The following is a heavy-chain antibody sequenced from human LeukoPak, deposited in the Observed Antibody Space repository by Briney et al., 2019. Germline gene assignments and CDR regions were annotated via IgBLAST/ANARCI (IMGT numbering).Heavy chain of an antibody. CDR2: IRYDGSNK. CDR1: GFTFSSYW. J-gene: IGHJ4*02. Sequence: GGSLRLSCAASGFTFSSYWMSWVRQAPGKGLEWVAFIRYDGSNKYYADSVKGRFTISRDNSKNTLYLQMNSLRAEDTAVYYCAKVGTRYSSSWYYFDYWGQGTLVTVSS. V-gene: IGHV3-30*02. D-gene: IGHD6-13*01. CDR3: AKVGTRYSSSWYYFDY.